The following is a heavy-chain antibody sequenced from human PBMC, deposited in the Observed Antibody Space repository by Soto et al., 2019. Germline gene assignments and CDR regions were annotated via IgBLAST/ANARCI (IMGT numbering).Heavy chain of an antibody. J-gene: IGHJ5*02. D-gene: IGHD7-27*01. Sequence: PGGSLRLSCAASGFTFSSHTMHWVRQAPGKGLEWLSLMSHDGNIKFYADSVKGRFTISRDNSKNTLYLQMNSLRAEDTAVYYCARVPGPWGQGTLVTVSS. CDR3: ARVPGP. CDR2: MSHDGNIK. CDR1: GFTFSSHT. V-gene: IGHV3-30-3*01.